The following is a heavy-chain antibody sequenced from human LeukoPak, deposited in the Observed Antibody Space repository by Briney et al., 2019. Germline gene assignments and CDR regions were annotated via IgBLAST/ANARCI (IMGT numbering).Heavy chain of an antibody. J-gene: IGHJ4*02. CDR2: ISGSGGST. V-gene: IGHV3-23*01. CDR3: AKDLEDIVVVPAALLFDY. Sequence: GSLLLSCAASGFTFSSYPMSWVRQAPGKGLEWVSAISGSGGSTYYADSVKGRFTISRDNSKNALYLQMNSLRAEDTAVYYCAKDLEDIVVVPAALLFDYWGQGTLVTVSS. CDR1: GFTFSSYP. D-gene: IGHD2-2*01.